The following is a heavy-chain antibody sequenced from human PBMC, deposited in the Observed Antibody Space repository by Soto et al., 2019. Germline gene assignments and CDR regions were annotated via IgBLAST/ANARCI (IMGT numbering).Heavy chain of an antibody. V-gene: IGHV4-39*01. J-gene: IGHJ4*02. CDR2: VHYSGST. CDR3: ASFSGATYGDYGGGINY. CDR1: GGSISGSSYY. Sequence: SETLSLTCTASGGSISGSSYYWGWIRQPPGKGLECIGSVHYSGSTDYNPSLKSRVTISVDTSKNQFSLKLTSVTAADTAVYFCASFSGATYGDYGGGINYWGQGTLVTVSS. D-gene: IGHD4-17*01.